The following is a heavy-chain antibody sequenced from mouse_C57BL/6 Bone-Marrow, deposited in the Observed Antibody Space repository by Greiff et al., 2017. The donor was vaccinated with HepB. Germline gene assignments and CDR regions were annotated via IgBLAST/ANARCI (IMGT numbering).Heavy chain of an antibody. CDR2: ISDGGSYT. J-gene: IGHJ3*01. V-gene: IGHV5-4*03. Sequence: EVMLVESGGGLVKPGGSLKLSCAASGFTFSSYAMSWVRQTPEKRLEWVATISDGGSYTYYPDNVKGRFTISRDNAKNNLYLQMSHLKSEDTAMYYCAYRTLFAYWGQGTLVTVSA. CDR3: AYRTLFAY. D-gene: IGHD5-1*01. CDR1: GFTFSSYA.